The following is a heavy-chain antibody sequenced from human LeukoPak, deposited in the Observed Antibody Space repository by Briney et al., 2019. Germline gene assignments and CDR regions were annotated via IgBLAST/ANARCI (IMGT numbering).Heavy chain of an antibody. CDR2: IYYSGST. D-gene: IGHD6-13*01. CDR3: ASRSIAGETYDY. CDR1: GGSISSYY. V-gene: IGHV4-59*01. J-gene: IGHJ4*02. Sequence: SETLSLTCTVSGGSISSYYWSWIRQPPGKGLEWIGYIYYSGSTNYNSSFKSRVTISIDTSKNQFSLRLSSVTAADTAVYYCASRSIAGETYDYWGQGTLVTVSS.